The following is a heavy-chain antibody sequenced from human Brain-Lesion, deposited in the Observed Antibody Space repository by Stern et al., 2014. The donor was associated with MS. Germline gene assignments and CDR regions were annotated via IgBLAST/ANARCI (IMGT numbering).Heavy chain of an antibody. CDR1: GYIFTGYY. CDR2: VNPNHGST. D-gene: IGHD3-3*01. CDR3: ARDQRGITIFGVVTDYYYLGMDV. Sequence: VVLVQSGAEVKKPGASVKVSCKTSGYIFTGYYIHWVRQAPGSWLEWMALVNPNHGSTKYAQKFQGRVTMSRDTSISTAYVELSSLTSDDTAVYYCARDQRGITIFGVVTDYYYLGMDVWGQGTTVTVSS. V-gene: IGHV1-2*02. J-gene: IGHJ6*02.